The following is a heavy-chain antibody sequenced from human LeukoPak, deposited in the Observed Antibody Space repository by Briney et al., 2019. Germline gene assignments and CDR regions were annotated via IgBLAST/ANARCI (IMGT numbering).Heavy chain of an antibody. V-gene: IGHV4-34*01. D-gene: IGHD3-10*01. J-gene: IGHJ4*02. CDR3: ARGRGPGSMVRGPPRFDY. Sequence: SETLSLTCAVYGGSFSGYYWSWIRQPPGKGLEWIGEINHSGSTNYNPSLKSRVTISVDTSKNQFSLKLSSVTAADTAVYYCARGRGPGSMVRGPPRFDYWGQGTLVTVSS. CDR2: INHSGST. CDR1: GGSFSGYY.